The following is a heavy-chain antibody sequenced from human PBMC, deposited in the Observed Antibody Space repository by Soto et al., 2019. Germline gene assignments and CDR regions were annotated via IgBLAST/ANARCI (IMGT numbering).Heavy chain of an antibody. V-gene: IGHV1-18*03. CDR1: GYTFTNYN. D-gene: IGHD3-10*01. CDR2: ISTYNGNT. J-gene: IGHJ6*02. CDR3: VRVRDVLLWFGDGDYYYYGMDV. Sequence: GASVKVSCKASGYTFTNYNINWVRQAPGQGLEWMGWISTYNGNTNYAQKLQSRVTITTDTSMSTAYMELSSLRSEDMVVYSCVRVRDVLLWFGDGDYYYYGMDVWGQGTTVTVSS.